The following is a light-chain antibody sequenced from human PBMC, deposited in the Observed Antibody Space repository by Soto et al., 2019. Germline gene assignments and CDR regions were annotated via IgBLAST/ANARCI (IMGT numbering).Light chain of an antibody. J-gene: IGLJ3*02. V-gene: IGLV2-11*01. CDR2: DVS. CDR1: SSGVGGYNY. Sequence: QSALTQPRSVSGSPGQSVTISCTGTSSGVGGYNYVSWYQQHPGKAPKLVIYDVSKRPSGVPDRFSGSKSGNTASLTISGLQAEDEADYYCCSYAGRYTWVFGGGTQLTVL. CDR3: CSYAGRYTWV.